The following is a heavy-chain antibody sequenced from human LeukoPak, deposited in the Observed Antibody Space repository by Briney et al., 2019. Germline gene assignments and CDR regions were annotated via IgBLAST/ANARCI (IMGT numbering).Heavy chain of an antibody. CDR1: GGSISSGGYY. D-gene: IGHD3-16*02. Sequence: SETLSLTCTLSGGSISSGGYYWSWIRQHPGKGLEWIGFIYYSGSTSYNPSLKSRVTFSVDTSKNQFSLKMSSVNAADTAVYYCARAVYDYIWGSYRFDYWGQGTLVTASS. V-gene: IGHV4-31*03. J-gene: IGHJ4*02. CDR2: IYYSGST. CDR3: ARAVYDYIWGSYRFDY.